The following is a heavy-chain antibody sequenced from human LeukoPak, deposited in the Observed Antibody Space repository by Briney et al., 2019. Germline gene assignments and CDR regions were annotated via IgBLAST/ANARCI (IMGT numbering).Heavy chain of an antibody. CDR2: IYYSGST. D-gene: IGHD3-22*01. CDR1: GGSLINYY. Sequence: ASETLSLTCTVSGGSLINYYWSWIRQPPGKGLEWIGYIYYSGSTNYNPSLKSRVTISVDTSKNQFSVKLSYGTAADTAVYYCARVSSSGILDYWGQGTLVTVSS. CDR3: ARVSSSGILDY. J-gene: IGHJ4*02. V-gene: IGHV4-59*01.